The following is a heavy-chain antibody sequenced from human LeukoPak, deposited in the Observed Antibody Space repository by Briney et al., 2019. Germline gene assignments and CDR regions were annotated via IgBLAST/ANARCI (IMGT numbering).Heavy chain of an antibody. V-gene: IGHV4-38-2*02. D-gene: IGHD6-13*01. J-gene: IGHJ4*02. CDR1: GYSISSGYY. CDR2: TYRSGST. Sequence: PSETLSLTCSVSGYSISSGYYWGWIRQPPGKGLEWIGNTYRSGSTYYGPSLKSRVTMSVDTSKNQFSLNLSSVTAADTAVYYCARAAYSSSSFDYWGQGTLVTVSS. CDR3: ARAAYSSSSFDY.